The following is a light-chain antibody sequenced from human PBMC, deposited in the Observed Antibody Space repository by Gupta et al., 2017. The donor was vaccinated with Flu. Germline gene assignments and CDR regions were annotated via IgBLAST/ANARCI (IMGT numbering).Light chain of an antibody. CDR1: SSNIGNNY. J-gene: IGLJ3*02. V-gene: IGLV1-51*01. CDR3: GTWDSSLSAGWV. Sequence: TISCSGSSSNIGNNYVSWYQQLPGTAPKLLIYDNNKRPSGIPDRFSGSKSGTSATLGITGLQTGDEADYYCGTWDSSLSAGWVFGGGTKLTVL. CDR2: DNN.